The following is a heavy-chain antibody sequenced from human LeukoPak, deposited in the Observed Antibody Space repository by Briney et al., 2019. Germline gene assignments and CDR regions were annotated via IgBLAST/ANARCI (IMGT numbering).Heavy chain of an antibody. Sequence: SETLSLTCAVYGGSFSGYYWSWIRQPPGKGLEWIGEINHSGSTNYNPSLKSRVTISVDTSKNQFSLKLSSVTAADTAVYYCARGLFSITIFGVVIKSEGFDYWGPGTLVTVSP. CDR1: GGSFSGYY. D-gene: IGHD3-3*01. J-gene: IGHJ4*02. CDR2: INHSGST. V-gene: IGHV4-34*01. CDR3: ARGLFSITIFGVVIKSEGFDY.